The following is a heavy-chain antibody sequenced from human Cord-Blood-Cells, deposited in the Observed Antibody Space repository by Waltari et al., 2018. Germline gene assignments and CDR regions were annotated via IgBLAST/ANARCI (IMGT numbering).Heavy chain of an antibody. CDR3: AHAYSGSYYYYYYYMDV. V-gene: IGHV2-5*01. CDR1: GFPLSTSGVG. J-gene: IGHJ6*03. Sequence: QITLKESGPTLVNPTQTLTLTCTFSGFPLSTSGVGVGWIRQPPGQALEWLALIYWNDDKRYSPSLKSRLTITKDTSKNQVVLTMTNMDPVDTATYYCAHAYSGSYYYYYYYMDVWGKGTTVTVSS. D-gene: IGHD1-26*01. CDR2: IYWNDDK.